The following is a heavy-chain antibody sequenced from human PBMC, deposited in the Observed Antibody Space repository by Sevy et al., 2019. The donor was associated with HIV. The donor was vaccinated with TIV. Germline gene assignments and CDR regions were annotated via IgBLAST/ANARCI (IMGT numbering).Heavy chain of an antibody. CDR1: GFDFANAW. V-gene: IGHV3-15*07. Sequence: GGSLRLSCTASGFDFANAWMNWVRQAPGKGLEWVVHIKSITDRGAADNAAPVKDRFTISRQDSKNILYLHMNSLKAEDTAVYYCSTDDLISYWGRGTLVTVSS. J-gene: IGHJ4*02. CDR2: IKSITDRGAA. CDR3: STDDLISY.